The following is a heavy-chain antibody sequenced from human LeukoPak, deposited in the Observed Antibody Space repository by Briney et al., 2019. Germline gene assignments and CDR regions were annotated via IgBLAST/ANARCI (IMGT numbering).Heavy chain of an antibody. CDR1: GFTVSSYY. CDR3: ARDPSKGIHDAFDI. CDR2: IYSGGST. V-gene: IGHV3-66*02. D-gene: IGHD3-10*01. J-gene: IGHJ3*02. Sequence: PGGSLRLSCAVSGFTVSSYYMNWVRQAPGKGLEWVSVIYSGGSTYYADSVKGRFTISRDNSKNTLFLQMNSLRAEDTAVYYCARDPSKGIHDAFDIWGQGTMVTVS.